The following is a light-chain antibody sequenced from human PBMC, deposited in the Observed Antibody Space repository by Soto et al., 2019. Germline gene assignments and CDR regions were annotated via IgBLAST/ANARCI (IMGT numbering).Light chain of an antibody. CDR1: QSVSSN. CDR2: GAS. J-gene: IGKJ1*01. V-gene: IGKV3-15*01. CDR3: QQYNNLPQT. Sequence: HCPRTLSKTQGERATLSCRASQSVSSNLAWYQQKPGQAPRLLIYGASTRATGIPARFSGSGSGTEFTLTICSLQSEDFALYYCQQYNNLPQTFGHG.